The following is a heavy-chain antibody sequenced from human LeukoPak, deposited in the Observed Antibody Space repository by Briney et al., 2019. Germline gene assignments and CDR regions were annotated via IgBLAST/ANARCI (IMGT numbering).Heavy chain of an antibody. CDR1: GYIFTGYY. CDR2: INPKSGGT. J-gene: IGHJ4*02. CDR3: ARAANLPTGYSSSWMDY. D-gene: IGHD6-13*01. Sequence: ASVNVSCKASGYIFTGYYIHWVRQAPGQGLEWMGWINPKSGGTNYAQKFQGRVTMTRDTSTTTVYMELSSLRSDDTAVHYCARAANLPTGYSSSWMDYWGQGTLVTVFS. V-gene: IGHV1-2*02.